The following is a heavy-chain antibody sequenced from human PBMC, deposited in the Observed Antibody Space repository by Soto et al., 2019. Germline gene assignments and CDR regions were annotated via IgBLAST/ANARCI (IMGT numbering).Heavy chain of an antibody. V-gene: IGHV4-39*01. D-gene: IGHD6-13*01. CDR2: IYYSGST. J-gene: IGHJ5*02. Sequence: KTSETLSLTCTVSGGSISSSSYYWGWIRQPPGKGLEWIGSIYYSGSTYYNPSLKSRVTISVDTSKNQFSLKLSSVTAADTAVYYCARQRSIGYSSSWYESLVWFDPWGQGTLVTVSS. CDR3: ARQRSIGYSSSWYESLVWFDP. CDR1: GGSISSSSYY.